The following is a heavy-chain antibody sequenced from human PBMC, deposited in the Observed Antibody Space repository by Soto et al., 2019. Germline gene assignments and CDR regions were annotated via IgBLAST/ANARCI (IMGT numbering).Heavy chain of an antibody. CDR3: ARLTLAQDSSCYHIFDY. V-gene: IGHV4-30-4*01. CDR1: GGTISSGGYY. Sequence: TLCLRYTVSGGTISSGGYYWSWIRQTPGKGLEWIGYIYYSGSTYYNPSLKSRVTISVDRSINTAYLEWSSLKASDSAMYYCARLTLAQDSSCYHIFDYWGLGTLVTVSS. D-gene: IGHD3-22*01. CDR2: IYYSGST. J-gene: IGHJ4*02.